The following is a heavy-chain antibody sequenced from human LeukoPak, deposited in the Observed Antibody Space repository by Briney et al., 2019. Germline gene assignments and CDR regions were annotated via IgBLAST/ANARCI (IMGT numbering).Heavy chain of an antibody. D-gene: IGHD1-26*01. CDR3: AKPTRGSGSFLIDY. Sequence: QAGGSLRLSCAASGFSFSNYGMHWVRQAPGKGLEWVAVIWDDGSYKYYADSVKGRFTISRDNSEKTLYLQMNSLRAEDTAVYYCAKPTRGSGSFLIDYWGQGTLVTVSS. J-gene: IGHJ4*02. CDR2: IWDDGSYK. CDR1: GFSFSNYG. V-gene: IGHV3-33*06.